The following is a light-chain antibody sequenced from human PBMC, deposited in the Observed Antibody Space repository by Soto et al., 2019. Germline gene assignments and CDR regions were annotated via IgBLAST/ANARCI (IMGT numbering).Light chain of an antibody. Sequence: AIQLTQSPSSLSASVGDRVSITCRASQGIGSALAWYQLKPGAAPTLLIYDASTLESGVPSRFSGGRSGADFTLTISSLQPEDFATYYCQNFRSSAISFGGGTKVEIK. CDR1: QGIGSA. J-gene: IGKJ4*01. CDR2: DAS. CDR3: QNFRSSAIS. V-gene: IGKV1-13*02.